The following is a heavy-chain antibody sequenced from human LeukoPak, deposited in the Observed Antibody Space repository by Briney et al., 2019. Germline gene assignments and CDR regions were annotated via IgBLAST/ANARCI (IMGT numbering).Heavy chain of an antibody. Sequence: HPGGSLRLSCAASGFTFSSNSMPWVRQVSGVGLEWVAFISSNGKDKYYTDSVKGRFTLSRDNSKNTLYLQMNSLRGEDTAVYYCARNDYGQYYFDYWGQGTLVTVSS. J-gene: IGHJ4*02. CDR3: ARNDYGQYYFDY. D-gene: IGHD4-17*01. CDR1: GFTFSSNS. CDR2: ISSNGKDK. V-gene: IGHV3-30*04.